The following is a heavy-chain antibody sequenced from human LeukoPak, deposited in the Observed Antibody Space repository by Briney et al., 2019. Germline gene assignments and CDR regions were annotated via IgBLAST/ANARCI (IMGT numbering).Heavy chain of an antibody. CDR1: GSIFTSYW. J-gene: IGHJ4*02. V-gene: IGHV5-51*01. CDR2: IYPGDSDT. Sequence: GASLQISCQGSGSIFTSYWIGWVRQLPGKGLEWMGIIYPGDSDTRYSPSFQGQVTISADKSISTAYLQWSSLKASDTAMYYCARQRGKYSSSPGDFDYWSQGTLVTVSS. D-gene: IGHD6-6*01. CDR3: ARQRGKYSSSPGDFDY.